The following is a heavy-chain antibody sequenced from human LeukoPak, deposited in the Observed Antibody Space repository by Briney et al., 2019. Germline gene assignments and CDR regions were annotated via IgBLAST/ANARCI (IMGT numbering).Heavy chain of an antibody. Sequence: SVKVSCKASRYTLPKYYMHWLRQAAGKGRAGMGIIDPSGGSTSYAQKFQGRVAMTRDTSTSTVYMDLSSLRSEDTAVYYCARDKSGTTQGDSDYWGQGTLVTVSS. D-gene: IGHD1-1*01. CDR2: IDPSGGST. CDR3: ARDKSGTTQGDSDY. J-gene: IGHJ4*02. V-gene: IGHV1-46*01. CDR1: RYTLPKYY.